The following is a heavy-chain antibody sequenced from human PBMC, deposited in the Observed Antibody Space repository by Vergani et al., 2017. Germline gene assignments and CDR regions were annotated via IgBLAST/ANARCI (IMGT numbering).Heavy chain of an antibody. CDR1: GGSFSGYY. J-gene: IGHJ4*02. CDR2: INHSGST. V-gene: IGHV4-34*01. Sequence: QVQLQQWGAGLLKPSETLSLTCAVYGGSFSGYYWSWIRQPPGKGLEWIGEINHSGSTNYNPSLKSRVTISVDTSKNQFSLKLSSVTAADTAVYYCASSLYCSSTSCYAFDYWGQGTLVTVSS. CDR3: ASSLYCSSTSCYAFDY. D-gene: IGHD2-2*01.